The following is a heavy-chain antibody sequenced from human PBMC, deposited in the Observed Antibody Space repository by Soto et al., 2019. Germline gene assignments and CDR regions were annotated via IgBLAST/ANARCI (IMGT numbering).Heavy chain of an antibody. V-gene: IGHV1-58*01. Sequence: GGSVKVSCKASGFTFFTSAVQWVRQARGQRLEWIGWIVVASGNTNYAQQFQERVTITRDMSTNTAYMELSSLRSEDTAVYYCAADPYCGGDCYFDYWGQGIMVTVSS. CDR3: AADPYCGGDCYFDY. CDR1: GFTFFTSA. D-gene: IGHD2-21*02. CDR2: IVVASGNT. J-gene: IGHJ4*02.